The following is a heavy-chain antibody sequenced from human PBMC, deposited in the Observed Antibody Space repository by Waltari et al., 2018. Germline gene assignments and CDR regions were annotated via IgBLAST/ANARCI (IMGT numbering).Heavy chain of an antibody. V-gene: IGHV4-38-2*02. Sequence: QVQLQESGPGLVKPSETLSLTCAVSGYSISSGYYWSWIRQPPGKGLEWIGSIYHSGSTYYNPSLKSRVTISVDTSKNQFSLKLSSVTAADTAVYYCARDRRYCSGGSCYYFDYWGQGTLVTVSS. CDR2: IYHSGST. D-gene: IGHD2-15*01. CDR1: GYSISSGYY. J-gene: IGHJ4*02. CDR3: ARDRRYCSGGSCYYFDY.